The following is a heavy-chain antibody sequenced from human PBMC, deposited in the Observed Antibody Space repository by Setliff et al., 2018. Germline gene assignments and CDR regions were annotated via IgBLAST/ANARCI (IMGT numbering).Heavy chain of an antibody. D-gene: IGHD2-2*01. V-gene: IGHV4-4*02. CDR2: IYHDGNPKFNPSV. CDR1: GVSVNSLTW. CDR3: TRGGERYHTAN. J-gene: IGHJ4*02. Sequence: NPSETLSLTCAVSGVSVNSLTWWSWVRQTPGRGLEWIGFIYHDGNPKFNPSVNYNPSLKSRITMSMDKSKNQFSLNLRSVTAADTAVYYCTRGGERYHTANWGQGALVTVSS.